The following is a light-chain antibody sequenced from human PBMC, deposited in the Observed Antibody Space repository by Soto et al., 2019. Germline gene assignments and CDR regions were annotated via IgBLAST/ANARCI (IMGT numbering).Light chain of an antibody. J-gene: IGKJ1*01. Sequence: EIVITQSPATPSFSPGERAALSCRASQSVSSNLAWYQQKPGQAPRLLIYGASTRATGIPARFSGSGSGTEFTLTISSLQSEDFAVYYCQQYNNWPTWTFGQGT. CDR2: GAS. CDR1: QSVSSN. V-gene: IGKV3-15*01. CDR3: QQYNNWPTWT.